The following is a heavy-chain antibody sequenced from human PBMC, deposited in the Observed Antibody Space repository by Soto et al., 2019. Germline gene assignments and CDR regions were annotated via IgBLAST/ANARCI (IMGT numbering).Heavy chain of an antibody. D-gene: IGHD3-9*01. Sequence: SETLSLTCTVSGGSISSSSYYWGWIRQPPGKGLEWIGSIYYSGSTYYNPSLKSRVTISVDTSKNQFSLKLSSVTAADTAVYYCARQNDILTGAYNWFDPWGQGTLVTVSS. CDR1: GGSISSSSYY. V-gene: IGHV4-39*01. CDR2: IYYSGST. CDR3: ARQNDILTGAYNWFDP. J-gene: IGHJ5*02.